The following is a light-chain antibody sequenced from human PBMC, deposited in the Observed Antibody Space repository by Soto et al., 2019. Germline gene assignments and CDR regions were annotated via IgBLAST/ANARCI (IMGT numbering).Light chain of an antibody. CDR2: DAS. J-gene: IGKJ3*01. V-gene: IGKV3-11*01. CDR3: QQRSNWPPYLT. CDR1: QSVSSGY. Sequence: EIVLTQSPGTLSLSPGERATLSCRASQSVSSGYLAWYQQKPGQAPRLLIYDASNRATGIPARFSGSGSGTDFTLTISSLEPEDFAVYYCQQRSNWPPYLTFGPGTKVDIK.